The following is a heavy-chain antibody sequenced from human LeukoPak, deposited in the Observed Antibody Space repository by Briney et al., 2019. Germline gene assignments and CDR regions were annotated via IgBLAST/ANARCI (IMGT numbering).Heavy chain of an antibody. CDR1: GFSFSNFG. CDR3: AKDKRGSSGWYDH. D-gene: IGHD6-19*01. V-gene: IGHV3-30*18. CDR2: ISYDGRNK. J-gene: IGHJ5*02. Sequence: GGSLRLSCAASGFSFSNFGMHWVRQAPGKGLVWVAVISYDGRNKYFADSVKGRLTISRDNSKNTVYLEMNSLRDEDTAVYYCAKDKRGSSGWYDHWGQGTLVIVSS.